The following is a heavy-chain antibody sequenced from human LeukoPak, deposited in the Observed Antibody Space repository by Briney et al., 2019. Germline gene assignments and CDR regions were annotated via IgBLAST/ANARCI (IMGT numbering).Heavy chain of an antibody. J-gene: IGHJ5*02. D-gene: IGHD1-7*01. CDR1: GGSISSYY. CDR3: ARAPEEGNWDYISWFDP. Sequence: SETLSLTCTVSGGSISSYYWSWIRQPAGKGLEWIGRIYTSGSTNYNPSLKSRVTMSVDTSKNQFSLKLGSVTAADTAVYYCARAPEEGNWDYISWFDPWGQGTLVTVSS. V-gene: IGHV4-4*07. CDR2: IYTSGST.